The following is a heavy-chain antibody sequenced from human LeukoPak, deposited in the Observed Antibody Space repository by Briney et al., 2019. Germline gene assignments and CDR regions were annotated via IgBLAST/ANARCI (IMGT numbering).Heavy chain of an antibody. D-gene: IGHD3-22*01. Sequence: GGSLRLSCAASGFTVSSNYMSWVRQAPGKGLEWVSVIYSGGSTYYADSVKGRFAISRDNSKNTLYLQMNSLRAEDTAVYYCAKGRAGNYYYDSSDYWGQGTLVTVSS. CDR1: GFTVSSNY. J-gene: IGHJ4*02. CDR2: IYSGGST. V-gene: IGHV3-53*01. CDR3: AKGRAGNYYYDSSDY.